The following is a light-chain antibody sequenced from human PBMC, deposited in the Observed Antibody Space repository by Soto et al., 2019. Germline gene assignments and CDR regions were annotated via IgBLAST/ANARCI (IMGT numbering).Light chain of an antibody. CDR2: GAS. J-gene: IGKJ1*01. V-gene: IGKV1-39*01. CDR3: QESYTTPVT. Sequence: DIQMTQSPSSLSASVGDRVTITCRASQSIAAYLNWYQQKPGEAPKLLIYGASSLQSGVPSRFSGSGSGTDFTLNISSLQPEDFATYYCQESYTTPVTFGQGTKVEIK. CDR1: QSIAAY.